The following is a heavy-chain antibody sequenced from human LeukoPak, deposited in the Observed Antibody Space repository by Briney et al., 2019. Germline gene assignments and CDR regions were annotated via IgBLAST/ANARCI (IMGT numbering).Heavy chain of an antibody. CDR1: GYTFTGYD. CDR3: ARGGRDSSGYRNWFDP. V-gene: IGHV1-8*03. CDR2: MNPNSGNT. Sequence: GASVKVSCKASGYTFTGYDINWVRQATGQGLEWMGWMNPNSGNTGYAQKFQGRVTITRNTSISTAYMELSSLRSEDTAVYYCARGGRDSSGYRNWFDPWGQGTLVTVSS. J-gene: IGHJ5*02. D-gene: IGHD3-22*01.